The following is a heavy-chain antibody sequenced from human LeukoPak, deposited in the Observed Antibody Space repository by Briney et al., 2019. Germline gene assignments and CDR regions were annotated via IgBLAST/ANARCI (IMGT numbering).Heavy chain of an antibody. CDR2: ISRSGGST. Sequence: GGSLRLSCAGSGFTFSSYAMSWVRQAPGKGLEWVSAISRSGGSTYYADSVKGRFTISRDNSKNTLYLQMDSLRAEDTAVYYRAKSSGWYEGFDYWGQVTLVTVSS. CDR3: AKSSGWYEGFDY. D-gene: IGHD6-19*01. CDR1: GFTFSSYA. J-gene: IGHJ4*02. V-gene: IGHV3-23*01.